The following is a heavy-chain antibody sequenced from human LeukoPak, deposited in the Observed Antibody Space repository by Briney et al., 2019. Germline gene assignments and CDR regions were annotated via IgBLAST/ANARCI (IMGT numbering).Heavy chain of an antibody. Sequence: KSSETLSLTCTVSGYSISSGYYWGWIRQPPGKGLEWIVVYHVGTTDYNPSLRSRVTISVDGSKNQFSLKLSSVTAADTAVYYCARDSGTTGEVKFDPWGQGTLVTVSS. D-gene: IGHD3-10*01. V-gene: IGHV4-38-2*02. J-gene: IGHJ5*02. CDR2: VYHVGTT. CDR3: ARDSGTTGEVKFDP. CDR1: GYSISSGYY.